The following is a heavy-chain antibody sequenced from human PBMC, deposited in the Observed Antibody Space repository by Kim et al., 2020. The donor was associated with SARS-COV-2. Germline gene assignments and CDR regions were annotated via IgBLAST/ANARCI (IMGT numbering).Heavy chain of an antibody. CDR1: GGSFSGYY. Sequence: SETLSLTCAVYGGSFSGYYWSWIRQPPGKGLEWIGEINHSGSTNYNPSLKSRVTISVDTSKNQFSLKLSSVTAADTAVYYCARAEGLRYADWFDPWGQGTLVTVSS. V-gene: IGHV4-34*01. CDR3: ARAEGLRYADWFDP. CDR2: INHSGST. D-gene: IGHD3-16*01. J-gene: IGHJ5*02.